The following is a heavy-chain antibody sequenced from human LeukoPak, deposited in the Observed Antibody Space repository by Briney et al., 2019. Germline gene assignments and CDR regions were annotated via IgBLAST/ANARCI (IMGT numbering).Heavy chain of an antibody. J-gene: IGHJ4*02. Sequence: GGSLRLSCAASGITVSSNYMSWVRQAPGKGLEWVSVIYTGGNTYYADSVKGRFTVSRDNSKNTLYLQMNSLRAEDTAVYYCARGPITALNNGNDSWGQGILVTVSS. CDR3: ARGPITALNNGNDS. CDR1: GITVSSNY. CDR2: IYTGGNT. V-gene: IGHV3-53*01. D-gene: IGHD3-3*01.